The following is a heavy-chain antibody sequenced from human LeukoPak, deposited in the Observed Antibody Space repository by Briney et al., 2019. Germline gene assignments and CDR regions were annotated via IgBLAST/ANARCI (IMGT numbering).Heavy chain of an antibody. CDR3: ATHGSGTYYRDDY. D-gene: IGHD3-10*01. Sequence: GGSLRLSCAASGFTFSSYAMSWVRQAPGKGLEWVSAISGSGGSTYYADSVKGRFTISRDNSKNTLYLQMNSLRAEDTAVYYCATHGSGTYYRDDYWGQGTLVTVSS. CDR1: GFTFSSYA. V-gene: IGHV3-23*01. J-gene: IGHJ4*02. CDR2: ISGSGGST.